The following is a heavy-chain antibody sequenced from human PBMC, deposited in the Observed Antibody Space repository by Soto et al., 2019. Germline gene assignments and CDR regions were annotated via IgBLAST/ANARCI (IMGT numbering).Heavy chain of an antibody. V-gene: IGHV4-39*01. D-gene: IGHD5-12*01. CDR3: ASQWLRLKNWFDP. CDR2: IYYSGST. CDR1: GGSISSSRYY. Sequence: SETLSLTCTVSGGSISSSRYYWGWIRQPPGKGLEWIGSIYYSGSTYYNPSLKSRVTISVDTSKNQFSLKLSSVTAVDTAVYYCASQWLRLKNWFDPWGQGTLVTVSS. J-gene: IGHJ5*02.